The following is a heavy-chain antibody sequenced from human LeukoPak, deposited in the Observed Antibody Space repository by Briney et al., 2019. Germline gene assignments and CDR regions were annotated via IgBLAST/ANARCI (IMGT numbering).Heavy chain of an antibody. Sequence: GGSLRLSCVASGFTFSGYAMSWVRQAPGKGLEWVSSLSGSGDSTYYADSVKGRFTISRDNSKSTLYLQMDSLRAEDTAIYFCAKEALLSYGDYTYVEFWGQGTLVTVSS. CDR2: LSGSGDST. CDR1: GFTFSGYA. CDR3: AKEALLSYGDYTYVEF. D-gene: IGHD4-17*01. J-gene: IGHJ4*02. V-gene: IGHV3-23*01.